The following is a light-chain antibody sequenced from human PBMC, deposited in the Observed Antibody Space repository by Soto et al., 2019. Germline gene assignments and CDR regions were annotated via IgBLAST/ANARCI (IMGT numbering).Light chain of an antibody. CDR2: DAS. CDR3: QHFNSY. Sequence: DIQMTQSPSTLSASVGGSVTITCRASQSISYWLAWFQQKPGEAPKLLIYDASILASGVPSRFSGSGSGTEFTLTISGLQPDDFAAYYCQHFNSYFGGGTKVDIK. CDR1: QSISYW. V-gene: IGKV1-5*01. J-gene: IGKJ4*01.